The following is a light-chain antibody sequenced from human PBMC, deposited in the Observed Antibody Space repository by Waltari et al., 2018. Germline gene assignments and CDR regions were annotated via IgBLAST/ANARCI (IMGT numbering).Light chain of an antibody. CDR2: EVI. J-gene: IGLJ1*01. Sequence: QSALTQPASVSGTPGQSITLSCPGTTRDVGNSDLVPWYQQHPGKAPKLLICEVIKRPSGVSSRFSGSKSGNTASLTISGLQAEDEADYYCCSYAGRGTYVFGSGTKVTV. CDR3: CSYAGRGTYV. V-gene: IGLV2-23*02. CDR1: TRDVGNSDL.